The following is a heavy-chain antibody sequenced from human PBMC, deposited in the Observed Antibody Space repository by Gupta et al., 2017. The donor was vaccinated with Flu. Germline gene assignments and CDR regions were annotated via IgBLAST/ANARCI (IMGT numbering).Heavy chain of an antibody. D-gene: IGHD4-17*01. CDR3: ATYGDYFGYYFDY. J-gene: IGHJ4*02. Sequence: QVQLQQWGAGLLKPSETLSLTCAVYGGSFSGYYWSWIRQPPGKGLEWIGEINHSGSTNYNPSLKSRVTISVDTSKNQFSLKLSSVTAADTAVYYCATYGDYFGYYFDYWGQGTLVTVSS. CDR2: INHSGST. V-gene: IGHV4-34*01. CDR1: GGSFSGYY.